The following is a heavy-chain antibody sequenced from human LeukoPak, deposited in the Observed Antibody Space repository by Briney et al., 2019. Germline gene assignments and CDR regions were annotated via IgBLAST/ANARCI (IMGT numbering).Heavy chain of an antibody. V-gene: IGHV3-48*03. D-gene: IGHD2-2*01. CDR2: ISSSGSTI. Sequence: GGSLRLSCAGSGFTFSSYEMNWVRQAPGKGLEWVSHISSSGSTIYYADSVKGRLTISRDNAKNSLYLQMNSLRAEDTAVYYCARPNPLGYCSSTSCYEYYFDYWGQGTLVTVSS. J-gene: IGHJ4*02. CDR1: GFTFSSYE. CDR3: ARPNPLGYCSSTSCYEYYFDY.